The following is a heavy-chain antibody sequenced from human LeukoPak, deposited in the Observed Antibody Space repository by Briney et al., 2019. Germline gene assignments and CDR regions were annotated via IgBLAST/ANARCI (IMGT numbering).Heavy chain of an antibody. CDR2: VYTSGST. D-gene: IGHD5-18*01. V-gene: IGHV4-4*07. Sequence: PSQTLSLTCSVSGDSISRYYWSWVKQPAGKGLEWLGRVYTSGSTNCNPSLKSRVTMSLDPSKNQFSLKLSSVTAADTAVYYCARAGLGYSYGFDYWGQGTLVTVSS. CDR1: GDSISRYY. J-gene: IGHJ4*02. CDR3: ARAGLGYSYGFDY.